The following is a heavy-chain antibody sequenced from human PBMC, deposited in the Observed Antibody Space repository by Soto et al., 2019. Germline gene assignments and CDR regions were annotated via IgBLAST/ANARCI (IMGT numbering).Heavy chain of an antibody. J-gene: IGHJ5*02. CDR1: GGSISSGGYY. D-gene: IGHD1-1*01. CDR3: ARELKIRGTRTFDP. CDR2: IYYSGST. Sequence: TLSLTCTVSGGSISSGGYYWSWIRQHPGKGLEWIGYIYYSGSTYYNPSLKSRVTISVNTSKNQFSLKLSSVTAADTAVYYCARELKIRGTRTFDPWGQGTLVTVSS. V-gene: IGHV4-31*03.